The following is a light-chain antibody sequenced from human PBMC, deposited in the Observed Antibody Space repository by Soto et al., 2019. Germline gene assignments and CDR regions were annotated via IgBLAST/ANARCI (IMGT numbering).Light chain of an antibody. CDR2: DAS. CDR3: QQYNSYST. V-gene: IGKV1-5*01. J-gene: IGKJ1*01. CDR1: QSISSW. Sequence: DIQMTQSPSTLSASVGDRVTITCRASQSISSWLAWYQQKPGKAPNLLIYDASSLESGVPSRFSGSGSGTELTLTISSLQPDDFATYYCQQYNSYSTFGQGTKVEIK.